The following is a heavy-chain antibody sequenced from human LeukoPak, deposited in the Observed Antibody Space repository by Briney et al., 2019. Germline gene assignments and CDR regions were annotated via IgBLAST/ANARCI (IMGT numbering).Heavy chain of an antibody. J-gene: IGHJ6*02. D-gene: IGHD2-2*01. Sequence: ASVTVSCTSSGYTLTAYYIHWVRQAPGQGLEWLGWMNPHSGGTNYAQNFRGRVTMSSDTSANTAFMELAGLTSDDTALYFCARALRTISGMDVWGQGTAIIVS. CDR3: ARALRTISGMDV. V-gene: IGHV1-2*02. CDR2: MNPHSGGT. CDR1: GYTLTAYY.